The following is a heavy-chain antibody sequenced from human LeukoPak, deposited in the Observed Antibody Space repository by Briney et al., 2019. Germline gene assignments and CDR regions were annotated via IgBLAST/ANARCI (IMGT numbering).Heavy chain of an antibody. J-gene: IGHJ4*02. CDR3: ARDVMHDYVWGSYRFDY. V-gene: IGHV3-30-3*01. CDR2: ISYDGSNK. CDR1: GFTFSSYA. D-gene: IGHD3-16*01. Sequence: GGSMRLSCAASGFTFSSYAMHWVRQAPGKGLEWVAVISYDGSNKYYADSVKGRFTISRDNSKNTLYLQMNSLRAEDTAVYYCARDVMHDYVWGSYRFDYWGQGTLVTVSS.